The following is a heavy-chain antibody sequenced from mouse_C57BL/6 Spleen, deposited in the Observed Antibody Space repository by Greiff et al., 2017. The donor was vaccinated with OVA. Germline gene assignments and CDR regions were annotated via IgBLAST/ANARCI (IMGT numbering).Heavy chain of an antibody. CDR2: ISYSGST. D-gene: IGHD2-5*01. CDR3: ARTHYSNYGAMDY. Sequence: EVQLQQSGPGMVKPSQSLSLTCTVTGYSITSGYDWHWIRHFPGNKLEWMGYISYSGSTHYNPSLKSRISITHDTSKNHFFLKLNSVTTEDTATYYCARTHYSNYGAMDYWGQGTSVTVSS. V-gene: IGHV3-1*01. CDR1: GYSITSGYD. J-gene: IGHJ4*01.